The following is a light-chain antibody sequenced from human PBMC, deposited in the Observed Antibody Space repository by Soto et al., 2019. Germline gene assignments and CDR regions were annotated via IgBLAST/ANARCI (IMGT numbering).Light chain of an antibody. CDR1: QSISSY. V-gene: IGKV1-17*01. J-gene: IGKJ1*01. CDR2: AAS. Sequence: DIQMTQTPSSLSASVGDRVTITCRASQSISSYLNWYQQKPGKAPKLLIYAASSLQSGVPSRFSGSGSGTEFSLTISSLQPEDFATYYCLQHNSYPRTFGQGTKADI. CDR3: LQHNSYPRT.